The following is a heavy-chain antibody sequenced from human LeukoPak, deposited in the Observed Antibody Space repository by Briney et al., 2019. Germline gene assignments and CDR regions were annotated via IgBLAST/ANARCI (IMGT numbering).Heavy chain of an antibody. CDR3: AKDLGGGSGCYDL. J-gene: IGHJ2*01. D-gene: IGHD6-19*01. Sequence: GSLRLSCAASGFNFNDAAMTWVRQAPGKGLEWVSLIASSGRNTYYTDSVRGRFTISRDNSKKTLSLQMNSLRAEDTAVYYCAKDLGGGSGCYDLWGRGTLVTVSS. CDR1: GFNFNDAA. CDR2: IASSGRNT. V-gene: IGHV3-23*01.